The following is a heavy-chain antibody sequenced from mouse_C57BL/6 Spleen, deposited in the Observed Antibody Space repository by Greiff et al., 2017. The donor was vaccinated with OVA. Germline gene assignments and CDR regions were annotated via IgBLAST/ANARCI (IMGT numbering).Heavy chain of an antibody. J-gene: IGHJ3*01. CDR1: GYAFSSSW. V-gene: IGHV1-82*01. CDR3: ARGGLYYYGSSSFAY. D-gene: IGHD1-1*01. Sequence: QVQLQQSGPELVKPGASVKISCKASGYAFSSSWMNWVKQRPGKGLEWIGRIYPGDGDTNYNGKFKGKATLTADKSSSTAYMQLSSLTSEDSAVYFCARGGLYYYGSSSFAYWGQGTLVTVSA. CDR2: IYPGDGDT.